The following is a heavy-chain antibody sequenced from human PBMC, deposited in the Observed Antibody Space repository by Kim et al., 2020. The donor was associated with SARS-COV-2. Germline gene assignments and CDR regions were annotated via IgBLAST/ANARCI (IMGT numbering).Heavy chain of an antibody. CDR2: IWYDGSNK. J-gene: IGHJ6*02. Sequence: GGSLRLSCAASGFTFSSYGMHWVRQAPGKGLEWVAVIWYDGSNKYYADSVKGRFTISRDNSKNTLYLQMNSLRAEDTAVYYCARGSARWLARGGMDVWGQGTTVTVSS. CDR1: GFTFSSYG. D-gene: IGHD6-19*01. V-gene: IGHV3-33*01. CDR3: ARGSARWLARGGMDV.